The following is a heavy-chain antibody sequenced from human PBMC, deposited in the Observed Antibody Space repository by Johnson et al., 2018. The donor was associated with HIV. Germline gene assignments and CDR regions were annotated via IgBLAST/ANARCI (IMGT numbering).Heavy chain of an antibody. D-gene: IGHD1-1*01. CDR1: GFTFRNYW. CDR2: IKQDGSEK. CDR3: ARSGPNWASDF. J-gene: IGHJ3*01. V-gene: IGHV3-7*02. Sequence: VQLVESGGGLVQPGRSLRLSCTASGFTFRNYWMSWVRQAPGKGLEWVASIKQDGSEKYYVDSVKGRFTISRDNAKNTMFVQMNSLRAEDTAVYYCARSGPNWASDFWGQGTMVTVSS.